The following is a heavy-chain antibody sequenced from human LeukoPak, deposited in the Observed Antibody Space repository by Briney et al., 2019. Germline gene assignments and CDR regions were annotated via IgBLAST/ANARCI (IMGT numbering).Heavy chain of an antibody. V-gene: IGHV3-11*01. CDR2: ISSSGSTI. Sequence: PGGSLRLSCAASGFTFSDYYMSWIRQAPGKGLEWTSYISSSGSTIYYADPVKGRFTISRDNAKNSLYLQMNRLRAEDTAVYYCARDGGEELTTVFHNWYFDLWGRGTLVTVSS. J-gene: IGHJ2*01. D-gene: IGHD4-17*01. CDR1: GFTFSDYY. CDR3: ARDGGEELTTVFHNWYFDL.